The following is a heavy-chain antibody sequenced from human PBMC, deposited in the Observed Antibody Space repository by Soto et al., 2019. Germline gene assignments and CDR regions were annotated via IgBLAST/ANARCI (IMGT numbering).Heavy chain of an antibody. D-gene: IGHD3-16*02. V-gene: IGHV1-69*13. CDR2: IIPKLGSA. CDR3: ARNRDSNNIGSVY. Sequence: GASVKVSCKASGGGNLRDYRTTWVRRAPGQGLEWMGGIIPKLGSANYAQTFQGRVTITADESTTTVYLELRSLRSDDTAVSYCARNRDSNNIGSVYWGQGTPFTVS. CDR1: GGGNLRDYR. J-gene: IGHJ4*02.